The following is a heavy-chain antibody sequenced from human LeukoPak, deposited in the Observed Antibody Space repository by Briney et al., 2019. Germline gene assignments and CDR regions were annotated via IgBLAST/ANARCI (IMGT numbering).Heavy chain of an antibody. CDR3: ARDLSSYNWFDP. CDR1: GFTFSSYS. CDR2: ISSSSSYI. J-gene: IGHJ5*02. V-gene: IGHV3-21*01. Sequence: GGSLRLSCAASGFTFSSYSMNWVRQAPGKGLEWVSSISSSSSYIYYADSVEGRFTISRDNAKNSLYLQMNSLRAEDTAVYYCARDLSSYNWFDPWGQGTLVTVSS.